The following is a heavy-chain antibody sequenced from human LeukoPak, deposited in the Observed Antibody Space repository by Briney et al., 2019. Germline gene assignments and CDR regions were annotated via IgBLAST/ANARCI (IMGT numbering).Heavy chain of an antibody. CDR1: GGTFSSYA. CDR2: IIPIFGTA. J-gene: IGHJ4*02. V-gene: IGHV1-69*13. D-gene: IGHD5-18*01. CDR3: ATVDTAMVPFYY. Sequence: SVKVSCKASGGTFSSYAISWVRQAPGQGLEWMGGIIPIFGTANYAQKFQGRVTITADESTSTAYTELSSLRSEDTAVYYCATVDTAMVPFYYWGQGTLVTVSS.